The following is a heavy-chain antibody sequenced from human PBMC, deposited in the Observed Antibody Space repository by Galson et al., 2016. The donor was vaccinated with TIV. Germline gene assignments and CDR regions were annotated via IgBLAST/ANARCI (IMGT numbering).Heavy chain of an antibody. CDR3: ARAHSTGWANGDDGFDI. Sequence: SVKVSCKVSGNSLNELVIHWVRQAPGKGLEWMGGFDPEVSKTVYAQMLQGRVTMAADTSRNTAYMELGSLRFEDTAVYYCARAHSTGWANGDDGFDIWGLGTVFTVSS. CDR1: GNSLNELV. V-gene: IGHV1-24*01. D-gene: IGHD6-19*01. CDR2: FDPEVSKT. J-gene: IGHJ3*02.